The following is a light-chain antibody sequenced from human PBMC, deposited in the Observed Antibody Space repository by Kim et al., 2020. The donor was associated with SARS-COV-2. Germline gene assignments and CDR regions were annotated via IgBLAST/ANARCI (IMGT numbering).Light chain of an antibody. Sequence: DIQMTQSPSSLSASVGDRVTITCRTSQDISRYLNWYQQKPGKAPKLLIYAASSLQSGVPSRFTGSGSETDFTLTISSLQPEDFATYYCQQTYSASRTFGPGTKVDIK. J-gene: IGKJ3*01. CDR2: AAS. CDR3: QQTYSASRT. CDR1: QDISRY. V-gene: IGKV1-39*01.